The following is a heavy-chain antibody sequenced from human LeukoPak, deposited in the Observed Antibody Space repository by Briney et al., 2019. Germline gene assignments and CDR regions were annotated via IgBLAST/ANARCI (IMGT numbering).Heavy chain of an antibody. Sequence: GSSVKVSCKASGGTFSSYAISWVRQAPGQGLEWMGRMNPNSGNTGYAQKFQGRVTMTRNTSISTAYMELSSLRSEDTAVYYCARGTMIVVASFDIWGQGTMVTVSS. J-gene: IGHJ3*02. V-gene: IGHV1-8*02. CDR1: GGTFSSYA. CDR2: MNPNSGNT. D-gene: IGHD3-22*01. CDR3: ARGTMIVVASFDI.